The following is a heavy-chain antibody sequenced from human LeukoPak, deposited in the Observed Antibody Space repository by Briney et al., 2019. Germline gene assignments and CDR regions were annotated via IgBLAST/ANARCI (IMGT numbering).Heavy chain of an antibody. CDR2: INPNSGDT. CDR1: GYTFSGYY. J-gene: IGHJ5*02. D-gene: IGHD2-2*01. V-gene: IGHV1-2*02. Sequence: GASVKVSCKASGYTFSGYYIHWVRQAPGQGLEWMGWINPNSGDTHYAQKLQGRVTMTRDTSSSTAYMDLNSLISDDTAVYYCARVQYQLLFEGNWFDPWGQGTLVTVSS. CDR3: ARVQYQLLFEGNWFDP.